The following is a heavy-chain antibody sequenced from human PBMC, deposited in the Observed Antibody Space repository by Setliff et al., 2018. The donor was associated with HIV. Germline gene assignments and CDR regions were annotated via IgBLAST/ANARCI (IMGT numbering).Heavy chain of an antibody. V-gene: IGHV4-38-2*01. CDR3: ARANILHSDADILRFDP. CDR2: IYHSGST. D-gene: IGHD2-21*01. CDR1: GYSISSGYY. J-gene: IGHJ5*02. Sequence: PSETLSLTCAVSGYSISSGYYWGWIRQPPGKGLEWIGSIYHSGSTHYNASLKSRVTISVDTSKNQFSLKVRSVTAADTAVYYCARANILHSDADILRFDPWGPGTLVTVSS.